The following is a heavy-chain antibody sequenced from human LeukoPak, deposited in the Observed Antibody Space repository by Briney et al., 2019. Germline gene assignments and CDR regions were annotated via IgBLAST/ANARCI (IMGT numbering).Heavy chain of an antibody. CDR3: AKSIGAYSSGY. J-gene: IGHJ4*02. V-gene: IGHV3-11*04. D-gene: IGHD6-19*01. CDR2: ISSSGSTK. Sequence: PGGSLRLSCVASGFTLSDYYMSWIRQAPGKGLEWISFISSSGSTKYYADSVKGRFTISRDTTQNSLFLQMNSLRAEDTALYYCAKSIGAYSSGYWGQGTLVTVSS. CDR1: GFTLSDYY.